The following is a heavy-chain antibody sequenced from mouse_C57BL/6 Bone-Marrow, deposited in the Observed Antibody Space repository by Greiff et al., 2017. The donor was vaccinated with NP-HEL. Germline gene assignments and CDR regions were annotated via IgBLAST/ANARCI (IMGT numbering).Heavy chain of an antibody. J-gene: IGHJ3*01. CDR1: GYSITSGYY. D-gene: IGHD2-2*01. CDR3: AREWLRDFFFAY. CDR2: ISYDGSN. V-gene: IGHV3-6*01. Sequence: DVKLVESGPGLVKPSQSLSLTCSVTGYSITSGYYWNWIRQFPGNKLEWMGYISYDGSNNYNPSLKNRISITRDTSKNQFFLKLNSVTTEDTATYYCAREWLRDFFFAYWGQGTLVTVSA.